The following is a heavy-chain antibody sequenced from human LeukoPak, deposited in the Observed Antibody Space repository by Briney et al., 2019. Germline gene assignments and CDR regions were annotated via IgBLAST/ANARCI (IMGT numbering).Heavy chain of an antibody. CDR2: ISAYNGNT. J-gene: IGHJ4*02. CDR1: GYTFTTYG. V-gene: IGHV1-18*01. Sequence: ASVKVSCKASGYTFTTYGISWVRQAPGQGLEWMGWISAYNGNTNYAQKLQGRVTMTTDTSTSTAYMELRSLRSDDTAVYYCERSSPDYYDSSGNYPFDYWGQGTLVTVSS. D-gene: IGHD3-22*01. CDR3: ERSSPDYYDSSGNYPFDY.